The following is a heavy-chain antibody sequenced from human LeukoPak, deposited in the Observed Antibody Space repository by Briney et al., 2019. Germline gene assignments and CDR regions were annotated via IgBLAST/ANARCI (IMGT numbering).Heavy chain of an antibody. V-gene: IGHV3-30*02. CDR2: IRYDGSNK. D-gene: IGHD3-22*01. CDR3: ARARYYDSSGYYYSAFDT. CDR1: GFTFSSYG. Sequence: GGSLRLSCAASGFTFSSYGMHWVRQAPGKGLEWVAFIRYDGSNKYYADSVKGRFTISRDNSKNTLYLQMNSLRAEDTAVYYCARARYYDSSGYYYSAFDTWGQGTMVTVSS. J-gene: IGHJ3*02.